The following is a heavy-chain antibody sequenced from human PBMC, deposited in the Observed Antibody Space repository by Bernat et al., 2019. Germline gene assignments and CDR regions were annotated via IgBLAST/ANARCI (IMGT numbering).Heavy chain of an antibody. CDR3: ARHAFGYRGWYYFDY. V-gene: IGHV5-10-1*03. CDR2: IDPSDSYT. J-gene: IGHJ4*02. Sequence: EVQLVQSGAEVKKPGESLRISCKGSGYSFTSYWISWVRQMPGKGREWMGRIDPSDSYTNYSPSFQGHVTISADKSISTAYLQWSSLKASDTAMYYCARHAFGYRGWYYFDYWGQGTLVTVSS. CDR1: GYSFTSYW. D-gene: IGHD6-19*01.